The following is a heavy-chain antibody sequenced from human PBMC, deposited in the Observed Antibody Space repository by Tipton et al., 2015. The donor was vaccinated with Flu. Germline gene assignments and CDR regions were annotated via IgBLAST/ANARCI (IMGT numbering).Heavy chain of an antibody. CDR1: GDSITNYY. V-gene: IGHV4-59*01. CDR2: ISYSGSP. CDR3: TLYSTSWGWFDP. D-gene: IGHD2/OR15-2a*01. J-gene: IGHJ5*02. Sequence: PGLVKPSETLSLTCTVSGDSITNYYWGWIRQPPGQGLEWIGYISYSGSPSYSPSLNSRVTITLDKSKNQFSLNVNSMTAADTAVYYCTLYSTSWGWFDPWGQGTLVTVTS.